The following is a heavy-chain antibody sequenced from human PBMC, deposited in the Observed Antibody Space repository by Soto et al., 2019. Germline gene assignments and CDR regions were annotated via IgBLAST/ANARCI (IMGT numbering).Heavy chain of an antibody. CDR2: TYYRSNWYN. J-gene: IGHJ4*02. CDR3: ARYSDTGLDY. V-gene: IGHV6-1*01. CDR1: GDSVSSNSAA. D-gene: IGHD2-15*01. Sequence: SQTLSLTCAISGDSVSSNSAAWNWIRQSPSRGLEWLGRTYYRSNWYNDYALSVKSRIAINLDTAKNQFSLQLNSVTPEDTAVDYCARYSDTGLDYWGQGTQVTVSS.